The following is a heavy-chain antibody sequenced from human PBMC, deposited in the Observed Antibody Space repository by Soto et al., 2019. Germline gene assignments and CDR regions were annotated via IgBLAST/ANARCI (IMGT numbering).Heavy chain of an antibody. V-gene: IGHV1-8*01. CDR1: GFTFSTYD. Sequence: SVKVSCKASGFTFSTYDIHRVRQATGQGLEWMGWMNPNTGNSGSAQKFQGRVTMTRNTSITTAYMEVSSLRSDDTAVYFCARQKDRAGPHYFSLWGRGTLVTVSS. J-gene: IGHJ4*02. CDR3: ARQKDRAGPHYFSL. CDR2: MNPNTGNS.